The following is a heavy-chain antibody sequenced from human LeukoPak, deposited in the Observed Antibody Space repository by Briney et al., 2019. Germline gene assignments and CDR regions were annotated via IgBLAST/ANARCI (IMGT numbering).Heavy chain of an antibody. D-gene: IGHD3-10*01. CDR2: ISSSSSYI. Sequence: GGSLRLSCAASGFTFSRYNMNWVRQVPGKGLERVSSISSSSSYIYYADSVKGRFTISRDNAKNSLYLQMNSLRAEDTAVYYCARGLDNYGSGSSHWGQGTLVTVSS. CDR3: ARGLDNYGSGSSH. J-gene: IGHJ4*02. V-gene: IGHV3-21*01. CDR1: GFTFSRYN.